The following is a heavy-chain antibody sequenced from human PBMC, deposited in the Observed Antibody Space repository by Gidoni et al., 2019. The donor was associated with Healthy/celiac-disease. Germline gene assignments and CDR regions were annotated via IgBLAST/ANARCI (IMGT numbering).Heavy chain of an antibody. V-gene: IGHV3-49*05. CDR2: IRSKAYGGTT. Sequence: EVQLVESGGGLVKPGRSLRLSCTASGFTFGDYAMSWFRQAPGKGLEWVGCIRSKAYGGTTEYAASVKGRCTISRDDSKSIAYLQMNSLKTEDTAVYYCTRDPNSWGYFDYWGQGTLVTVSS. D-gene: IGHD6-13*01. CDR3: TRDPNSWGYFDY. J-gene: IGHJ4*02. CDR1: GFTFGDYA.